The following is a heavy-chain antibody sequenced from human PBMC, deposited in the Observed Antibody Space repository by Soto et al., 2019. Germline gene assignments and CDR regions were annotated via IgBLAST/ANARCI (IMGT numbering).Heavy chain of an antibody. CDR2: IVVGSGNT. Sequence: SVKVSCKASGFTFTSSAVQWVRQARGQRLEWIGWIVVGSGNTNYAQKFQERVTITRDMSTSTAYMELSSLRSEDTAVYYCAADGYYYDSSGSTPRFGYWGQGTLVTVS. CDR3: AADGYYYDSSGSTPRFGY. J-gene: IGHJ4*02. V-gene: IGHV1-58*01. CDR1: GFTFTSSA. D-gene: IGHD3-22*01.